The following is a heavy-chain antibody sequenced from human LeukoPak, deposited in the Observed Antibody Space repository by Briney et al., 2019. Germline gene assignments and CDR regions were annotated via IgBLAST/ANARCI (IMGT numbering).Heavy chain of an antibody. V-gene: IGHV3-30*03. Sequence: GGSLRLSCAASGFTVSSNYMSWVRQAPGKGLEWVAVISYDGSNKYYADSVKGRFTISRDNSKNTLYLQMNSLRAEDTAVYYCARDQDFWSGRYYMDVWGKGTTVTVSS. J-gene: IGHJ6*03. CDR1: GFTVSSNY. CDR3: ARDQDFWSGRYYMDV. D-gene: IGHD3-3*01. CDR2: ISYDGSNK.